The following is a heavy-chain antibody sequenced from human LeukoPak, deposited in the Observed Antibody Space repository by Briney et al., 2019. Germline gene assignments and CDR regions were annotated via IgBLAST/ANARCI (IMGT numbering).Heavy chain of an antibody. CDR2: ISSSGSTI. CDR1: GFTFGDYY. Sequence: GGSLRLSCAASGFTFGDYYMSWIRQAPGKGLEWVSYISSSGSTIYYADSEKGRFSISRDNAKNSLYLQMNSLRAEDTAVYYCARGYCTNGVCSDYWGQGTLVTVSS. V-gene: IGHV3-11*01. D-gene: IGHD2-8*01. CDR3: ARGYCTNGVCSDY. J-gene: IGHJ4*02.